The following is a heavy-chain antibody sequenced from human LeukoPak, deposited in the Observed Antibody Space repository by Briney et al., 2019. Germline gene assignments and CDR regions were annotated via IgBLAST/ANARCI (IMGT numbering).Heavy chain of an antibody. Sequence: SETLSLTCTVSGGSISSYYWSWIRQPAGKGLEWIGYIYYSGSTNYNPSLKSRVTISVDTSKNQFSLKLSSVTAADTAVYYCASHYYGSPDNWFDPWGQGTLVTVSS. D-gene: IGHD3-10*01. J-gene: IGHJ5*02. CDR2: IYYSGST. V-gene: IGHV4-59*01. CDR3: ASHYYGSPDNWFDP. CDR1: GGSISSYY.